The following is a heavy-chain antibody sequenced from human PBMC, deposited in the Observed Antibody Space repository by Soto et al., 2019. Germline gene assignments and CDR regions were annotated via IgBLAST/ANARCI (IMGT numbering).Heavy chain of an antibody. CDR2: VSASGTGA. D-gene: IGHD6-19*01. V-gene: IGHV3-23*01. J-gene: IGHJ4*01. CDR1: GFTFSNYA. CDR3: ANHPSCWSSSGWYFYY. Sequence: PGGSLRLSCAPSGFTFSNYAMTWVRQAPGKGLEWVSGVSASGTGAYYTDSVKGRFTISRDNSKNTLYLQMNSLRAEDTAVYYCANHPSCWSSSGWYFYYWGQRTSVTVSS.